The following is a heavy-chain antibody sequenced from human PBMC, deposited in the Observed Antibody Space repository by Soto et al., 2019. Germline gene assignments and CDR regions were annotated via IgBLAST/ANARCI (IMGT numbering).Heavy chain of an antibody. CDR1: GGSISSYY. J-gene: IGHJ5*02. CDR2: IYYSGST. CDR3: ARLGNWLDP. Sequence: SETLSLTCTFSGGSISSYYWSWIRQPPGKGLEWIGYIYYSGSTNYNPSLKSRVTISVDTSKNQFSLKLSSVTAADTAVYYCARLGNWLDPWGQGALVTVSS. V-gene: IGHV4-59*08. D-gene: IGHD3-16*01.